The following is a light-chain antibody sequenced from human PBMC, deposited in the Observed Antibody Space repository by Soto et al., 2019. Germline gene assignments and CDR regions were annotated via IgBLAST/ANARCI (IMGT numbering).Light chain of an antibody. CDR2: EVN. CDR3: NSYTGSSTWV. CDR1: SSDVGGYNY. V-gene: IGLV2-14*01. Sequence: QSVLTQPASVSGSPGQSITISCTGTSSDVGGYNYVSWYQQHLGKAPKLMIFEVNNRPSGVSNRFSGSKSGNTASLTISGLQPEDEADYYCNSYTGSSTWVFGGGTQLTVL. J-gene: IGLJ3*02.